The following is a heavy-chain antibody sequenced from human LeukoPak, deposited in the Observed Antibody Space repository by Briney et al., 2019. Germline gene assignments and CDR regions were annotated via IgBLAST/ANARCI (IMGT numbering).Heavy chain of an antibody. J-gene: IGHJ4*02. CDR1: GYTFTSYG. V-gene: IGHV1-18*01. CDR3: ARGYYDILTGYYYFDY. Sequence: GASVKVSCKASGYTFTSYGISWVRQAPGQGLEWMGWISAYNGNTNYAQKLQGRATMTTDTSTSTAYMELRSLRSDDTAVYYCARGYYDILTGYYYFDYWGQGTLVTVSS. CDR2: ISAYNGNT. D-gene: IGHD3-9*01.